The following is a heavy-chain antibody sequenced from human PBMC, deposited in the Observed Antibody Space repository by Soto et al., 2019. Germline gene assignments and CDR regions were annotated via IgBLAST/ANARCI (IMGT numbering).Heavy chain of an antibody. Sequence: QLQLQESGSGLVKPSQTLSLTCAVSGGSISSGGYSWSWIRQPPGKGLEWIGYIYHSGSTYYNPSLKXXVXLXXDRYKNQCSLKLRSVTAADTAVYYCARAIGDYVPDWGQGTLVTVSS. CDR2: IYHSGST. V-gene: IGHV4-30-2*01. CDR3: ARAIGDYVPD. J-gene: IGHJ4*02. D-gene: IGHD4-17*01. CDR1: GGSISSGGYS.